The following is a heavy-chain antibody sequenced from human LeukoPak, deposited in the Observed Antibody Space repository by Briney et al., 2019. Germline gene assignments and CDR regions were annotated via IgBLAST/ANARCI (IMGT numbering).Heavy chain of an antibody. Sequence: KSSETLSLTCTVSGASFSSGDQYWNWIRQSPGQGLEWIGSIHPSGRLYSNPSLESRVTISIDTSKNQFSLNLNSVTAADTAVYFCSRGLDSRKLGYWGQGTLVTVSS. D-gene: IGHD3-22*01. CDR3: SRGLDSRKLGY. CDR1: GASFSSGDQY. V-gene: IGHV4-31*03. J-gene: IGHJ4*02. CDR2: IHPSGRL.